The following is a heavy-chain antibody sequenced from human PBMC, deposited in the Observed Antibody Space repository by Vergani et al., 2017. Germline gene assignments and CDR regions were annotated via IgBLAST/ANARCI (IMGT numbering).Heavy chain of an antibody. D-gene: IGHD3-22*01. CDR3: AGGTYYYDSSGLTNAFEI. Sequence: EVQLLESGGGLVQPGGSLRLSCAASGFTFSSYAMSWVRQAPGKGLEWVSSISSSSSYIYYADSVTGRFTISRDNAKNSLYLQMNSLRAEDTAVYYCAGGTYYYDSSGLTNAFEIWGQGTMVTVSS. V-gene: IGHV3-21*01. CDR1: GFTFSSYA. J-gene: IGHJ3*02. CDR2: ISSSSSYI.